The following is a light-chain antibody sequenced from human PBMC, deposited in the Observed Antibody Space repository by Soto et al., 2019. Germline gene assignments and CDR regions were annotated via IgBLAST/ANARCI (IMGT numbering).Light chain of an antibody. CDR1: SSDVGSYNF. CDR3: CSYAGSSRFNV. J-gene: IGLJ1*01. CDR2: EVS. Sequence: QSALTQPASVSGSPGQSITISCTGTSSDVGSYNFVSWYQQHPGKAPKLMIYEVSKWPSGVSNRFSGSKSGNTASLTISGLQAEDEADYYCCSYAGSSRFNVFGTGTKLTVL. V-gene: IGLV2-23*02.